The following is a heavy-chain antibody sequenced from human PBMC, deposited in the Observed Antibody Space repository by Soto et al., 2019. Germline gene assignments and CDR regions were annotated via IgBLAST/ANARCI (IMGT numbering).Heavy chain of an antibody. CDR1: GLSLSNYW. CDR3: GRDEGFIVGHN. Sequence: GGSLRLSCAASGLSLSNYWMSWLRQAPGKGLEWVANIKQDGSEKNYVDSVRGRFSISRDNAKNSLYLQMNSLRADDTAVYYCGRDEGFIVGHNWGQGSLVTVCS. CDR2: IKQDGSEK. V-gene: IGHV3-7*01. D-gene: IGHD2-15*01. J-gene: IGHJ4*02.